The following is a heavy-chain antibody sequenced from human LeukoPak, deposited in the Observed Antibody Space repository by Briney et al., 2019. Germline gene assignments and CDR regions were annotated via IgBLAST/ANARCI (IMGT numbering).Heavy chain of an antibody. Sequence: ASVTVSCKASGYTFTSYGISWVRQAPGQGLEWMGWISAYNGNTNYAQKLQGRVTMTTDTSTSTAYMELRSLRSDDTAVYYCARDPEYYYGSGSYYNVLTGFDYWGRGTLVTVSS. D-gene: IGHD3-10*01. CDR3: ARDPEYYYGSGSYYNVLTGFDY. J-gene: IGHJ4*02. V-gene: IGHV1-18*01. CDR2: ISAYNGNT. CDR1: GYTFTSYG.